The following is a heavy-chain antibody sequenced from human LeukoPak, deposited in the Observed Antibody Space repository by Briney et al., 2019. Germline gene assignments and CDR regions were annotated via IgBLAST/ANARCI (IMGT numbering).Heavy chain of an antibody. J-gene: IGHJ3*02. CDR2: ISWNSGSI. CDR1: GFTFDDYA. CDR3: AKGAAGFDAFGI. V-gene: IGHV3-9*01. Sequence: PGRSLRLSCAASGFTFDDYAMHWVRQAPGKGLEWVSGISWNSGSIGYADSVKGRFTISRDNAKNSLYLQMNSLRAEDTALYYCAKGAAGFDAFGIWGQGTMVTVSS. D-gene: IGHD6-13*01.